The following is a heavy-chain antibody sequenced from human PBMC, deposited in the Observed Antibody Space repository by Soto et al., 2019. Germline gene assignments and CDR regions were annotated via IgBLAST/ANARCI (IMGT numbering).Heavy chain of an antibody. V-gene: IGHV3-53*01. Sequence: PVGSLRLSCAASGFTVNRRYMTWVRQAPGKGLEWVSVIYGDGSRSYADSVKGRFSISRDSSKNTVYLQMNTLRAGDTAVYYCASGAEGPRSYYYYGMDVWGQGTTVTVSS. D-gene: IGHD3-10*01. CDR3: ASGAEGPRSYYYYGMDV. CDR2: IYGDGSR. CDR1: GFTVNRRY. J-gene: IGHJ6*02.